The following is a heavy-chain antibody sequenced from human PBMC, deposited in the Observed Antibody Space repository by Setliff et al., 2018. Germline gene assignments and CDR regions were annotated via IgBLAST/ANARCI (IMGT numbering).Heavy chain of an antibody. V-gene: IGHV3-9*01. D-gene: IGHD5-18*01. Sequence: PGGSLRFSCAASGFTFDDYAMHWVRQAPGKGLEWVSGISWNSGIVAYADSVKGRFTISRDNAKNSLYLQMNNLRAEDTAVYYCARGGYSYGYWGQGAQVTVSS. CDR2: ISWNSGIV. J-gene: IGHJ4*02. CDR3: ARGGYSYGY. CDR1: GFTFDDYA.